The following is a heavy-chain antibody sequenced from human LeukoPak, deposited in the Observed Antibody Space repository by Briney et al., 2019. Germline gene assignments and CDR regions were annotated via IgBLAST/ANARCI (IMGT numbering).Heavy chain of an antibody. CDR3: AKKDGDF. CDR2: INHSGST. V-gene: IGHV4-34*01. CDR1: GGSFSGYY. J-gene: IGHJ4*02. Sequence: SETLSLTCAVYGGSFSGYYWNWIRQSPGKGLEWIGEINHSGSTNYNPSLESRVTISVDTSKNQLSLKLTSLTAADTAVYYCAKKDGDFWGQGTLVSVSS.